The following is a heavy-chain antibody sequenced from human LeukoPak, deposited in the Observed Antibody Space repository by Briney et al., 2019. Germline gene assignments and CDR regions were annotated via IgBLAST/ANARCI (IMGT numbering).Heavy chain of an antibody. J-gene: IGHJ4*02. CDR1: GGSISSGDYY. V-gene: IGHV4-30-4*01. Sequence: SETLSLTCTVSGGSISSGDYYWSWIRQPPGKGLEWLGYINYSGSTYYNPSLKSRVTISVDTSKNQFSLNLRSVTAADTAVYFCARTKLGFCSGGSCYRYFDNWGQGTLVTVSS. CDR3: ARTKLGFCSGGSCYRYFDN. CDR2: INYSGST. D-gene: IGHD2-15*01.